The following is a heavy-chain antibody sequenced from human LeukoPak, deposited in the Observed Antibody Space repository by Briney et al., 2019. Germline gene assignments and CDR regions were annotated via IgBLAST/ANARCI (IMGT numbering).Heavy chain of an antibody. D-gene: IGHD3-10*01. CDR1: GYTLTELS. CDR3: ATLGLLWFGELVSDY. J-gene: IGHJ4*02. CDR2: FDPEDGET. Sequence: GASVKVSCKVSGYTLTELSMHWVRQAPGKGLEWMGGFDPEDGETIYAQKFQGRVTMTEDTSTDTAYMELSSLRSEDTAVYYCATLGLLWFGELVSDYWGQGTLVTVSS. V-gene: IGHV1-24*01.